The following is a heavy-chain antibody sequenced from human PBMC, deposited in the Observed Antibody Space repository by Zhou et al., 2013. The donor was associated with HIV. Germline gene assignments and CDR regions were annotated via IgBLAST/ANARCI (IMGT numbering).Heavy chain of an antibody. D-gene: IGHD3-3*01. Sequence: QVQLVQSGAEVKKPGASLKVSCKASGYTFTDYYIHWMRQAPGQGLQWMGWINPKSGGAIYAQEFLGRVTMTRDTSISAASMEVTSLTSDDTAVYYCARSKPIFGMLPDYWGQGSLVSVSS. CDR1: GYTFTDYY. J-gene: IGHJ4*02. CDR2: INPKSGGA. CDR3: ARSKPIFGMLPDY. V-gene: IGHV1-2*02.